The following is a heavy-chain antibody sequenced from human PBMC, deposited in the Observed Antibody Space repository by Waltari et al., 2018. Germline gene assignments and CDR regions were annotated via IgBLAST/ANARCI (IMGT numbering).Heavy chain of an antibody. CDR1: GGPISSYY. J-gene: IGHJ3*02. V-gene: IGHV4-59*01. Sequence: QVQLQQWGAGLLKPSETLSLTCTVSGGPISSYYWSWIRQPPGKGLEWIGYIYYSGSTNYNPSLKSRVTISVDTSKNQFSLKLSSVTAADTAVYYCARALLWFERPPSAFDIWGQGTMVTVSS. D-gene: IGHD3-10*01. CDR2: IYYSGST. CDR3: ARALLWFERPPSAFDI.